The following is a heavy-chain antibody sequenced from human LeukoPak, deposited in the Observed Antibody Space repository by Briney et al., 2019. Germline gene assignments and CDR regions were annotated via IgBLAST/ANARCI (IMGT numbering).Heavy chain of an antibody. CDR3: ACTYSGYDSDY. J-gene: IGHJ4*02. CDR2: ISAYNGNT. Sequence: ASVKVSCRASGYTFTSYGISWVRQAPGQGLEWMGWISAYNGNTNYAQKLQGRVTMTTDTSTSTAYMELRSLRSEDTAVYYCACTYSGYDSDYWGQGTLVTVSS. V-gene: IGHV1-18*01. CDR1: GYTFTSYG. D-gene: IGHD5-12*01.